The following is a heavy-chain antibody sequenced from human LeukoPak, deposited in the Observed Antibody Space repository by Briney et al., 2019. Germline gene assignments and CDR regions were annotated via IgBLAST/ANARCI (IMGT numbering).Heavy chain of an antibody. CDR1: GFTFSNYW. CDR2: INRDGSTT. J-gene: IGHJ4*02. CDR3: ARDKKSGESSEIDY. D-gene: IGHD3-10*01. Sequence: GGSLRLSCAASGFTFSNYWVHWVRHAPGKGLVWVSRINRDGSTTKYADSVKGRFTVSSDNAKNTLNLQMNSLRAEDTAVYYCARDKKSGESSEIDYWGQGTLVTVSS. V-gene: IGHV3-74*03.